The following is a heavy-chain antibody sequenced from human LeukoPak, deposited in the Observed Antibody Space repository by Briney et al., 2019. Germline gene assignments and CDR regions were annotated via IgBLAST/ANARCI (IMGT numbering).Heavy chain of an antibody. CDR1: GGTFSSYA. V-gene: IGHV1-69*13. Sequence: GASVKVSCKASGGTFSSYAISWVRQAPGQGLEWMGGIIPIFGTANYAQKFQGRVTITADESTSTAYMELSSLRSEDTAVYYCARAGCSSTSCYKVGYYMDVWGKGTTVTVSS. D-gene: IGHD2-2*02. J-gene: IGHJ6*03. CDR2: IIPIFGTA. CDR3: ARAGCSSTSCYKVGYYMDV.